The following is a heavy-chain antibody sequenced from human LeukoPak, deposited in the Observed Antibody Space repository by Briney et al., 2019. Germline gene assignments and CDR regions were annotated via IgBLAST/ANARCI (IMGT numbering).Heavy chain of an antibody. Sequence: GRSLRLSCAASGFTVSSNYMSWVRQAPGKGLEWVSVIYRGGSTYYADSVKGRFTISRHNSKNTLYLQMNGLRAEDTAMYYCARESGLLGDYWGQGTLVTVSS. CDR2: IYRGGST. J-gene: IGHJ4*02. V-gene: IGHV3-53*04. CDR1: GFTVSSNY. CDR3: ARESGLLGDY. D-gene: IGHD3-22*01.